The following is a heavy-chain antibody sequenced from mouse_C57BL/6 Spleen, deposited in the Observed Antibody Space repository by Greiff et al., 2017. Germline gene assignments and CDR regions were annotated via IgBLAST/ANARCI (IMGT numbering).Heavy chain of an antibody. CDR2: IWTGGGT. J-gene: IGHJ2*01. Sequence: QVQLKESGPGLVAPSQRLSITCTVSGFSFTSYAISWVRQPPGKGLEWLGVIWTGGGTNYNSALTSRLSISKDNSKSQVFLKMNSLQTDDTARYYCARHLSTVVAPPFDYWGQGTTLTVSS. CDR3: ARHLSTVVAPPFDY. D-gene: IGHD1-1*01. CDR1: GFSFTSYA. V-gene: IGHV2-9-1*01.